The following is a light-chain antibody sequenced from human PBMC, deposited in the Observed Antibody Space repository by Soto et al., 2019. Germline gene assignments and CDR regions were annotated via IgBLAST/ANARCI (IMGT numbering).Light chain of an antibody. J-gene: IGKJ1*01. V-gene: IGKV3-11*01. CDR1: KSVGKY. CDR2: DVS. CDR3: QQRYNWPLT. Sequence: EIVLTQSPATLSLSPGDRATLSCRASKSVGKYLAWYQQKPGQLPRLLIYDVSNRATGIPARFSGSGSATDFTLTISSLEPEDFAIYYCQQRYNWPLTFGQGTKVDIK.